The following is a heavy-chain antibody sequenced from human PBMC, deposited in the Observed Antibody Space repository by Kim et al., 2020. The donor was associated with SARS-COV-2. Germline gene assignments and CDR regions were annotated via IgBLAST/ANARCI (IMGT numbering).Heavy chain of an antibody. J-gene: IGHJ6*02. Sequence: VKSRITINPDTSKNQFSLQLNSVTPEDTAVYYCAREKDIVATITYYGMDVWGQGTTVTVSS. CDR3: AREKDIVATITYYGMDV. V-gene: IGHV6-1*01. D-gene: IGHD5-12*01.